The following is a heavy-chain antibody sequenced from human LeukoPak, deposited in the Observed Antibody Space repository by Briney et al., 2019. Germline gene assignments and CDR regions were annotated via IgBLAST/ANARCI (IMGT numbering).Heavy chain of an antibody. CDR3: TRDGSGWSQDY. CDR1: GDSVSSNSVA. J-gene: IGHJ4*02. Sequence: SPTFSLTCAISGDSVSSNSVAWNWIRQSPSRGLEWLGRTYYRSKWYNDYAVSVKGRISVNPDTSKNQFSLQLNSVTPEDTAVYYCTRDGSGWSQDYWGQGTLVTVSS. V-gene: IGHV6-1*01. D-gene: IGHD6-19*01. CDR2: TYYRSKWYN.